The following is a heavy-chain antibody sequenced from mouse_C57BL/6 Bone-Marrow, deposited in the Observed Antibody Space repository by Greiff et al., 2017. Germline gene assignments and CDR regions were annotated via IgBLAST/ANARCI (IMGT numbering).Heavy chain of an antibody. CDR1: GYTFTDYY. CDR3: ARSDSSGFAY. J-gene: IGHJ3*01. CDR2: IYPGSGNT. Sequence: VKLVESGAELVRPGASVKLSCKASGYTFTDYYINWVKQRPGQGLEWIARIYPGSGNTYYNEKFKGKATLTAEKSSSTAYMQLSSLTSEDSAVYFCARSDSSGFAYWGQGTLVTVSA. D-gene: IGHD3-2*02. V-gene: IGHV1-76*01.